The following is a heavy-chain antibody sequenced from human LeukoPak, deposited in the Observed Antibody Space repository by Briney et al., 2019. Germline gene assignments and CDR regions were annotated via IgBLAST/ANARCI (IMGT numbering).Heavy chain of an antibody. CDR2: IYYSGST. J-gene: IGHJ4*02. D-gene: IGHD3-10*01. V-gene: IGHV4-39*02. CDR1: GGSISSSSYY. Sequence: PSGTLSLTCTVSGGSISSSSYYWGWIRQPPGKGLEWIGSIYYSGSTYYNPSLKSRVTISVDTSKNQFSLKLSSVTAADTAVYYCARDHLPFYGSGSRKRGMDVWGQGTLVTVSS. CDR3: ARDHLPFYGSGSRKRGMDV.